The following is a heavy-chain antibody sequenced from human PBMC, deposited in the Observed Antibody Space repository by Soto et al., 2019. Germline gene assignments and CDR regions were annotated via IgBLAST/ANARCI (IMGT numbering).Heavy chain of an antibody. CDR1: GYSFTSYW. J-gene: IGHJ6*02. Sequence: PGESLKISCKGSGYSFTSYWIGWVRQMPGKGLEWMGIIYPGDSDTRYGPSFQGQVTISADKSISTAYLQWSSLKASDTATYYCARHYDYGDYPYYYYYGMDVWGQGTTVTVSS. V-gene: IGHV5-51*01. CDR2: IYPGDSDT. CDR3: ARHYDYGDYPYYYYYGMDV. D-gene: IGHD4-17*01.